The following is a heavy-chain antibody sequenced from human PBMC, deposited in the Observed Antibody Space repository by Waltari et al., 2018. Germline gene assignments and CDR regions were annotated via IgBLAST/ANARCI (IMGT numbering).Heavy chain of an antibody. CDR2: IFPRDSDT. V-gene: IGHV5-51*01. D-gene: IGHD1-26*01. Sequence: EVQLVQSGTQVKKPGESLRISCKASGYSLSSYSIGWVRQMPGKGMEWMGIIFPRDSDTRYTPSSQGRVTISADKSTGTAYLRFSSLTASDTAMYFCARELIWPGELGPFDLWGQGTFVSVSS. J-gene: IGHJ3*01. CDR1: GYSLSSYS. CDR3: ARELIWPGELGPFDL.